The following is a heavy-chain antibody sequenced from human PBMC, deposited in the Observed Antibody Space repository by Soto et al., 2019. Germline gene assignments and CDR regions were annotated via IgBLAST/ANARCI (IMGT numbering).Heavy chain of an antibody. CDR1: GYPLPTYG. CDR3: WTVSRYGTRNRRFHF. CDR2: IVGDSGNT. D-gene: IGHD2-21*02. V-gene: IGHV1-18*01. Sequence: QVQVMQSGAQLTHPGASVKVSCETSGYPLPTYGLSWVRQAPGEGLEWMGWIVGDSGNTVYAQKFQGRGTMYRDTSTSNVYMELRRLTSNATATYDCWTVSRYGTRNRRFHFWGQGTRVSSSS. J-gene: IGHJ4*02.